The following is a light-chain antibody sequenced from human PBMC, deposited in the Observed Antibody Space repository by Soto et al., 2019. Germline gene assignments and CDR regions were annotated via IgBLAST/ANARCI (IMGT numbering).Light chain of an antibody. CDR2: SNN. V-gene: IGLV1-44*01. Sequence: VLTQPPSASGTPGQRVTISCSGSSSNIGSNPVNWYQQLPGTAPKLLIYSNNQRPSGVPDRFSGSKSGTSASLAISGLQSEDEADYYCAAWDDSLNGYVFGTGTKVTVL. CDR3: AAWDDSLNGYV. J-gene: IGLJ1*01. CDR1: SSNIGSNP.